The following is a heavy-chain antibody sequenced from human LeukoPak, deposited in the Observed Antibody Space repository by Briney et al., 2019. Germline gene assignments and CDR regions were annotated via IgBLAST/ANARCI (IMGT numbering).Heavy chain of an antibody. D-gene: IGHD5-18*01. V-gene: IGHV3-23*01. CDR2: ISGSGGST. CDR1: GFTFSTYA. CDR3: AKDRRIYTASTDY. Sequence: GGSLRLSCAASGFTFSTYAVSWVRQAPGKGLEWVSAISGSGGSTYYADSVKGRFTISRDNSKNTLYLQMNSLRAEDTAVYYCAKDRRIYTASTDYWGQGTLVTVSS. J-gene: IGHJ4*02.